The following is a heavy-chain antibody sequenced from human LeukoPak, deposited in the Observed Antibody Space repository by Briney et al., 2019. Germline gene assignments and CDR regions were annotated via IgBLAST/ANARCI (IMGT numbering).Heavy chain of an antibody. CDR1: GFTFSTYW. CDR2: TREDGSEK. Sequence: GGSLRLSCTASGFTFSTYWMSWVRQAPGKGLEWVANTREDGSEKYYVDSVKGRFTISRDNAKNSLYLQMNSLRAEDTAVNYCARELAGHFYGSGSSFDYWGQGTLVTVSS. D-gene: IGHD3-10*01. CDR3: ARELAGHFYGSGSSFDY. V-gene: IGHV3-7*01. J-gene: IGHJ4*02.